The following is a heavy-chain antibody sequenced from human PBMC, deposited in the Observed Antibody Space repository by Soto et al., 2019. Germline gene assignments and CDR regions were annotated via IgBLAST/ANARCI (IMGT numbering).Heavy chain of an antibody. CDR3: ARGGGNYDRGLDY. Sequence: EVQLMESGGGLVQRGGSLRLSCAVSGFTFSTYSMNWVRQAPGKGLGWISFISGSGSIIHYADSVKGRFTISRDNAKNSLYLQMNTLRDEDTAVYYCARGGGNYDRGLDYWGQGTLVTVSS. CDR1: GFTFSTYS. V-gene: IGHV3-48*02. CDR2: ISGSGSII. D-gene: IGHD1-26*01. J-gene: IGHJ4*02.